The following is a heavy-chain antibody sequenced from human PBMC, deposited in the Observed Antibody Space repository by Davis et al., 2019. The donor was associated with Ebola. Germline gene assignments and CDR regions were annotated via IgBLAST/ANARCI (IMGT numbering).Heavy chain of an antibody. Sequence: PGGSLRLSCAASGFTFSSYGMHWVRQAPGKGLEWVAVIWYDGSNKYYADSVKGRFTISRDNSKNTLYLQMNSLRAEDTAVYYCAKTWSGTGGFYYYGMDVWGQGTTVTVSS. CDR3: AKTWSGTGGFYYYGMDV. D-gene: IGHD3-3*01. CDR2: IWYDGSNK. J-gene: IGHJ6*02. CDR1: GFTFSSYG. V-gene: IGHV3-33*06.